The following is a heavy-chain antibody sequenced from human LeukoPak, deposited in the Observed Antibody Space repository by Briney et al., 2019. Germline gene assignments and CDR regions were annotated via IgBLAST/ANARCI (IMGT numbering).Heavy chain of an antibody. CDR1: VYTFTDYY. CDR2: INPNSGGT. D-gene: IGHD6-13*01. J-gene: IGHJ6*02. V-gene: IGHV1-2*02. Sequence: APLKVSCKASVYTFTDYYMHWVRHTPGQRLERIGWINPNSGGTNYEQKFQGRVTMTTDTSISTAYMEVSRLRSDDTAVYYCARVRIGQQLDKYYYYAMDVWGQGTTVTVSS. CDR3: ARVRIGQQLDKYYYYAMDV.